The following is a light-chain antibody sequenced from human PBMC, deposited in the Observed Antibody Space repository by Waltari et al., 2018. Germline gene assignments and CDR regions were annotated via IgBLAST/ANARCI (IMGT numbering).Light chain of an antibody. Sequence: EIVLTQSPATLSLYPGERATLSCRASQRVSSYLAWYQQKPGQAPRLLIYDASNRATGIPARFSGSGSGTDFTLTIRSLEPEDFAVYYCQQRSNWPPVRTFGQGTKVEIK. J-gene: IGKJ1*01. CDR2: DAS. CDR1: QRVSSY. V-gene: IGKV3-11*01. CDR3: QQRSNWPPVRT.